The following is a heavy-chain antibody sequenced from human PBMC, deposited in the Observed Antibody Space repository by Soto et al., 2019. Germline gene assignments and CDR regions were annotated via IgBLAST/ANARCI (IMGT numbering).Heavy chain of an antibody. Sequence: QVQLVQSGAEVKKPGASVKVSCKASGYTLTTYVMHWVRQAPGQRLEWMGWINAGNDNTKYSEKFQGRVTITRDTSASTVYMEMSSMSSEDTAVYYCAKVGQYYYGMAVWGQGTTVTVSS. CDR1: GYTLTTYV. CDR2: INAGNDNT. D-gene: IGHD3-3*01. V-gene: IGHV1-3*01. J-gene: IGHJ6*02. CDR3: AKVGQYYYGMAV.